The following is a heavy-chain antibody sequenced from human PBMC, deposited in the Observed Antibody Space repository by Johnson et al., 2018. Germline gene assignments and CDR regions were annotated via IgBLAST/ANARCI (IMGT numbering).Heavy chain of an antibody. Sequence: QVQLQESGAEVKKPGSSVKVSCKASGGTFSSYAISWVRQAPGQGLEWMGGIIPIFGTANYAQKFQGRVTITADESTSTAYMELSSLRAEDTAVYYCAKGPRYDFWSGYSESYGMDVWGKGTTVTVSS. J-gene: IGHJ6*04. D-gene: IGHD3-3*01. CDR1: GGTFSSYA. CDR2: IIPIFGTA. V-gene: IGHV1-69*01. CDR3: AKGPRYDFWSGYSESYGMDV.